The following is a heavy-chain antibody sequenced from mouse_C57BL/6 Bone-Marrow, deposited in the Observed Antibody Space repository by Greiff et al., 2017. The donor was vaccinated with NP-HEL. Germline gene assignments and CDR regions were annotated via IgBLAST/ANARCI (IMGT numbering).Heavy chain of an antibody. Sequence: VQLQQSGTVLARPGASVKMSCKTSGYTFTSYWMHWVKQRPGQGLEWIGAIYPGNSDTSYNQKFKGKAKLTAVTSASTAYMELSSLTNEDSAVYYCTRWGLGLRRGPGFAYWGQGTLVTVSA. V-gene: IGHV1-5*01. J-gene: IGHJ3*01. CDR2: IYPGNSDT. CDR1: GYTFTSYW. CDR3: TRWGLGLRRGPGFAY. D-gene: IGHD2-4*01.